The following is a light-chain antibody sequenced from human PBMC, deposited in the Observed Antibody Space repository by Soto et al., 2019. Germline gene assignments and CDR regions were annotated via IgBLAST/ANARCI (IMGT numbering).Light chain of an antibody. CDR3: TSFTSDNLYV. CDR2: HVS. J-gene: IGLJ1*01. CDR1: SSDFGGYNY. V-gene: IGLV2-14*03. Sequence: QSALTQPASVSGSPGQSITISCTGTSSDFGGYNYVSWYQQYPGKVPKLLIYHVSNRPSGVSNRFSGSKSGNTASLTISGLQGEDEADYFCTSFTSDNLYVFGTGTKVTVL.